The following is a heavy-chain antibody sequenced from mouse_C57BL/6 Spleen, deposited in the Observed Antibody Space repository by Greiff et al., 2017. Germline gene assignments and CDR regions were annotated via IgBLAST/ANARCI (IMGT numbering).Heavy chain of an antibody. V-gene: IGHV5-17*01. CDR3: ARGRLGFDY. J-gene: IGHJ2*01. CDR1: GFTLSDYG. CDR2: ISSGSSTI. D-gene: IGHD1-2*01. Sequence: EVQRVESGGGLVKPGGSLKLSCAASGFTLSDYGMHWVRQAPEKGLEWVAYISSGSSTIYYADTVKGRFTISRDNAKNTLFLQMTSLRSEDTAMYYCARGRLGFDYWGQGTTLTVSS.